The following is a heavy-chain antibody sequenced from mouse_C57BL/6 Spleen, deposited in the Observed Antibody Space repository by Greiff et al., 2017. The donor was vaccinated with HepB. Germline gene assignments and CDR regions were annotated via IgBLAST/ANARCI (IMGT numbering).Heavy chain of an antibody. D-gene: IGHD1-1*01. J-gene: IGHJ2*01. CDR3: ARAVTTVVADY. V-gene: IGHV1-69*01. Sequence: QVQLQQPGAELVMPGASVKLSCKASGYTFTSYWMHWVKQRPGQGLEWIGEIDPSDSYTNYNQKFKGKSTLTVDKSSSTAHMQLSSLTSEDSAVYYCARAVTTVVADYWGQGTTLTVSS. CDR2: IDPSDSYT. CDR1: GYTFTSYW.